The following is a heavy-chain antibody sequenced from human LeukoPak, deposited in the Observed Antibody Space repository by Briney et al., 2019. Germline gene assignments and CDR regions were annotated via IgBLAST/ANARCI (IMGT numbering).Heavy chain of an antibody. CDR1: GYSFSDYW. J-gene: IGHJ4*02. CDR3: ALTGHWYYYDSSGYRELFDY. CDR2: IYPGDSDT. V-gene: IGHV5-51*01. D-gene: IGHD3-22*01. Sequence: GESLKISCKGSGYSFSDYWIGWVRQMPGKGLEWMGIIYPGDSDTRYSPSFQGQVTISADKSISTAYLQWSSLKASDTAMYYCALTGHWYYYDSSGYRELFDYWGQGTLVTVSS.